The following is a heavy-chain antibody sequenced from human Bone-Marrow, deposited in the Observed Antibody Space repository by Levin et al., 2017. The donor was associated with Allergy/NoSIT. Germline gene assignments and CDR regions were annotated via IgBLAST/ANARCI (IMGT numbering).Heavy chain of an antibody. Sequence: SETLSLTCTVSGGSISSYYWSWIRQPAGKGLEWIGRIYTSGSTNYNPSLKSRVTMSVDTSKNQFSLMLSSVTAADTAVYYCARGGSSGWYDWFDPWGQGTLVTVSS. V-gene: IGHV4-4*07. CDR2: IYTSGST. CDR1: GGSISSYY. CDR3: ARGGSSGWYDWFDP. D-gene: IGHD6-19*01. J-gene: IGHJ5*02.